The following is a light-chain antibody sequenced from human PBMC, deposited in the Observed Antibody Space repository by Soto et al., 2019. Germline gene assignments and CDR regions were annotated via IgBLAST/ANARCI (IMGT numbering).Light chain of an antibody. J-gene: IGKJ4*01. CDR2: AAS. V-gene: IGKV1-9*01. Sequence: DIQLTQSPSFLSASVGDRVTITCRASQGISSYLAWYQQKPGKAPKLLIYAASTLQSGVPSRFRGSGSGTEFTLTISSLQPEDFATYYCQQLNSYPVTFGGGTKVEIK. CDR3: QQLNSYPVT. CDR1: QGISSY.